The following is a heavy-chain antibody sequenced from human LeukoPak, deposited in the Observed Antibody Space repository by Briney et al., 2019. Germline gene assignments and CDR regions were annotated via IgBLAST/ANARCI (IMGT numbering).Heavy chain of an antibody. J-gene: IGHJ3*02. CDR2: NSVSI. CDR1: GGSISSSTHY. CDR3: ARNETSGYFDI. D-gene: IGHD3-22*01. V-gene: IGHV4-39*01. Sequence: PSETLSLTCTVSGGSISSSTHYWGWIRQSPGKGLEWIGSNSVSISYNPSLRSRVTITVDTSKNQFSLNFNSVTAADTALYFCARNETSGYFDIWGQGTMVTVSS.